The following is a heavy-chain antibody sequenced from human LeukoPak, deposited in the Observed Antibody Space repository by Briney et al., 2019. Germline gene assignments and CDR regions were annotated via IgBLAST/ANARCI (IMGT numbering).Heavy chain of an antibody. J-gene: IGHJ4*02. Sequence: SVKVSCKASGGTSSSYAISWVRQAPGQGLEWMGGIIPIFGTANYAQKFQGRVTITADESTSTAYMELSSLRSEDTAVYYCAATSPDYYDSSGYRDYWGQGTLVTVSS. CDR1: GGTSSSYA. D-gene: IGHD3-22*01. CDR2: IIPIFGTA. CDR3: AATSPDYYDSSGYRDY. V-gene: IGHV1-69*13.